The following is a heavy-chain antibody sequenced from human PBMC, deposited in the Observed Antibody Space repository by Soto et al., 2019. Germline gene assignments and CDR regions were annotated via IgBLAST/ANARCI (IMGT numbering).Heavy chain of an antibody. CDR2: ISYDGSNK. CDR1: GFTFSNYA. J-gene: IGHJ4*02. CDR3: ARAGFNYYFDY. V-gene: IGHV3-30-3*01. Sequence: QVQVVESGGGVVQPGRSLRLSCAASGFTFSNYAIHWVRQAPGKGLEWVAVISYDGSNKYYADSVKGRLTISRDNSKNTVYLQLNSLRAEDTAVYFCARAGFNYYFDYWGLGTLVTVSS.